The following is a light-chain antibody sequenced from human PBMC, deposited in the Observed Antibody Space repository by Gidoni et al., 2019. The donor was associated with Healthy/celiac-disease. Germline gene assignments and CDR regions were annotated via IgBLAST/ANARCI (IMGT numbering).Light chain of an antibody. CDR3: QQYYSTRWT. CDR2: AAS. CDR1: QGISNS. Sequence: DIQMSPSPSSLSASVGDRVTITCRASQGISNSLAWYQQKPGKAPKLLLYAASRLESGVPSRFSGSGSGTDYTLTISSLQPEDFATYYCQQYYSTRWTFGQXTKVEIK. V-gene: IGKV1-NL1*01. J-gene: IGKJ1*01.